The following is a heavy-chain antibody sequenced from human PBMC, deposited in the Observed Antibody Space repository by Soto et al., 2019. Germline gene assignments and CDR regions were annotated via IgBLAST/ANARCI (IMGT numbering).Heavy chain of an antibody. CDR2: IYYSGST. J-gene: IGHJ4*02. D-gene: IGHD6-13*01. Sequence: SETLSLTCTFSGFSISSGFYYLSWINPHPGKGLEWIGYIYYSGSTYYNPSLKSRVTISVDTSKNQFSLKLSSVTAADTALYYCAKADYSYSWAPRDYWGQGTLVTVSS. CDR3: AKADYSYSWAPRDY. V-gene: IGHV4-31*03. CDR1: GFSISSGFYY.